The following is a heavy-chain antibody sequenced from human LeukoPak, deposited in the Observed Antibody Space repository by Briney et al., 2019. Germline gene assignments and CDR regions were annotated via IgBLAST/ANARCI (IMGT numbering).Heavy chain of an antibody. CDR1: GFTFSSYS. CDR3: ARDGGSVGCSSTSCHGNWYFDL. Sequence: GGSLRLSCAASGFTFSSYSMNWVRQAPGKGLEWVSSISSSSSYIYYADSVKGRFTISRDNAKNSLYLQMNSLRAEDTAVYYCARDGGSVGCSSTSCHGNWYFDLWGRGTLVTVSS. V-gene: IGHV3-21*01. CDR2: ISSSSSYI. D-gene: IGHD2-2*01. J-gene: IGHJ2*01.